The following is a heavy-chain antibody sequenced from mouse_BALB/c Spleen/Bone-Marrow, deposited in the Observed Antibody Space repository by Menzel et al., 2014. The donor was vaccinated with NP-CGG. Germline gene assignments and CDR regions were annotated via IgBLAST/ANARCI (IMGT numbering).Heavy chain of an antibody. V-gene: IGHV7-3*02. Sequence: EVQRVESGGGLVQPGGSLRLSCATSGFTFTDYFMTWVRQPPGKALEWLGFIRNKANGYTTEYSASVKGRFTISRNNSQSILYLQMNTLRAEDSATYYCARGYYDDYWGRGTTLTVSS. CDR3: ARGYYDDY. D-gene: IGHD2-4*01. CDR1: GFTFTDYF. CDR2: IRNKANGYTT. J-gene: IGHJ2*01.